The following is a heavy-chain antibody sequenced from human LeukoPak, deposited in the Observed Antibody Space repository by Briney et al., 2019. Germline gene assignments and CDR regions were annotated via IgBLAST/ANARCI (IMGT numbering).Heavy chain of an antibody. CDR3: SGDLRGRDDY. CDR2: INTGGSTT. D-gene: IGHD5-24*01. CDR1: GFTFSSYW. V-gene: IGHV3-74*01. J-gene: IGHJ4*02. Sequence: PGGSLRLSCAASGFTFSSYWMHWVRQAPGKGLVWVSRINTGGSTTDYADSVKGRFTISRDNAKNTLYLQMNSLRAEDTAVYYCSGDLRGRDDYWGQGILVIVSS.